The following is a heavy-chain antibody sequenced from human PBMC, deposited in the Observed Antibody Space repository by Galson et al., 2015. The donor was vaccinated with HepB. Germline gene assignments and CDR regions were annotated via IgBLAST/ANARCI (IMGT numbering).Heavy chain of an antibody. CDR3: ASFPSTIAAAGTIVAVDY. J-gene: IGHJ4*02. V-gene: IGHV3-74*01. Sequence: SLRLSCAASGFTFSSYWMHWVRQAPGKGLVWVSRINSDGSSTSYADSVKGRFTISRDNAKNTLYLQMNSLRAEDTAVYYCASFPSTIAAAGTIVAVDYWGQGPLVTVSS. D-gene: IGHD6-13*01. CDR1: GFTFSSYW. CDR2: INSDGSST.